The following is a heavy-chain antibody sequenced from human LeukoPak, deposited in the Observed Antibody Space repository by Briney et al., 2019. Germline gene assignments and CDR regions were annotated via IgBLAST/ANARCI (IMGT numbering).Heavy chain of an antibody. CDR2: LSDSGGGT. CDR3: AKDLAYGGNPPFDY. D-gene: IGHD4-23*01. Sequence: GGSLRLSCAVSGFTFSSYAMSWVRQAPGKGLEWVSSLSDSGGGTYYADSVKGRFTISRDNSKNTLYLQMNSLRAEDTAVYYCAKDLAYGGNPPFDYWGQGTLVTVSS. V-gene: IGHV3-23*01. J-gene: IGHJ4*02. CDR1: GFTFSSYA.